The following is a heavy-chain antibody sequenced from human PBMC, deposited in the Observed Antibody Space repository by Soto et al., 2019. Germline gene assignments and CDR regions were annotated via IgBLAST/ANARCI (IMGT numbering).Heavy chain of an antibody. CDR3: AKDRSHFIAARQYYFDY. CDR1: GFTFSSYG. CDR2: ISYDGSNK. D-gene: IGHD6-6*01. V-gene: IGHV3-30*18. J-gene: IGHJ4*02. Sequence: GGSLRLSCAASGFTFSSYGMHWVRQAPGKGLEWVAVISYDGSNKYYADSVKGRFTISRDNSKNTLYLQMNSLRTEDTAVYYCAKDRSHFIAARQYYFDYWGQG.